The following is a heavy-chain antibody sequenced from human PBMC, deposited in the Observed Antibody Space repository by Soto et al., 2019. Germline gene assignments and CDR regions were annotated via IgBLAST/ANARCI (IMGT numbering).Heavy chain of an antibody. CDR2: IYTSGST. J-gene: IGHJ6*02. Sequence: SETLSLTCTVPGGSISSYYWSWIRQPAGKGLEWIGRIYTSGSTNYNPSLKSRVTMSVDTSKNQFSLKLSSVTAADTAVYYCAREVRTEGDYYYGMDVWGQGTTVTVSS. V-gene: IGHV4-4*07. CDR3: AREVRTEGDYYYGMDV. CDR1: GGSISSYY.